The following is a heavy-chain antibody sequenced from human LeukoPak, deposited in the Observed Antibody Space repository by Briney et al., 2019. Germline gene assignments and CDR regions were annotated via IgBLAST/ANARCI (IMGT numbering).Heavy chain of an antibody. D-gene: IGHD3-16*02. Sequence: GGSLRLSCAASGFPFSNNAMSWVRQAPGKGLEWVSAIGNDGGRTYYADSVKGRFTISRDNSKNTLYLEMNSLRAEDTAVYFCAREGPGIPSRSTTFDYWGQGTLVTVSS. J-gene: IGHJ4*02. CDR2: IGNDGGRT. CDR1: GFPFSNNA. V-gene: IGHV3-23*01. CDR3: AREGPGIPSRSTTFDY.